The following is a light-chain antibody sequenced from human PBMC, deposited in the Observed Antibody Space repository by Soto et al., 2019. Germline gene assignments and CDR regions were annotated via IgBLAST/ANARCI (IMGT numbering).Light chain of an antibody. CDR2: GTS. CDR1: QSVKSSY. J-gene: IGKJ5*01. V-gene: IGKV3-20*01. CDR3: QQYGSSIT. Sequence: EIVLTQSPGPLSLSPGERATLPCRASQSVKSSYLAWYQHKPGQAPRLLIYGTSSRATGIPDRFSGSGSGTDFTLTISRLEPEDFAVYYCQQYGSSITFGQGTRLEIK.